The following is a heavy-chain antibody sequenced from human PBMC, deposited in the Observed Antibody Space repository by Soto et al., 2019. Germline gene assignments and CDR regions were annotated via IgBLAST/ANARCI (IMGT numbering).Heavy chain of an antibody. CDR2: IYTSGST. J-gene: IGHJ4*02. CDR3: ARDLSHYYDSSGYYYLSYFDY. CDR1: GGSISSYY. D-gene: IGHD3-22*01. Sequence: LSLTCTVSGGSISSYYWSWIRQPAGKGLEWIGRIYTSGSTNYNPSLKSRVTMSLDTSKNQFSLKLSSVTAADTAVYYCARDLSHYYDSSGYYYLSYFDYWGQGTLVTVSS. V-gene: IGHV4-4*07.